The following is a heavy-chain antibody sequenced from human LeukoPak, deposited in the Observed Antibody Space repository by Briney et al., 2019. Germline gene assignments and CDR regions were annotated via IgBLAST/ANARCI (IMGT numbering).Heavy chain of an antibody. CDR1: GFTFSSYG. D-gene: IGHD5-24*01. Sequence: PGGSLRLSCLSSGFTFSSYGMHLVRQAPSKGMEWVVFIWYDGSNKFYADSVKGRFTISRDNSENTPYLQMGSVRAEDTALYYCARDSGYGYNTFPTADYWGQGILVTVSS. V-gene: IGHV3-33*01. J-gene: IGHJ4*02. CDR3: ARDSGYGYNTFPTADY. CDR2: IWYDGSNK.